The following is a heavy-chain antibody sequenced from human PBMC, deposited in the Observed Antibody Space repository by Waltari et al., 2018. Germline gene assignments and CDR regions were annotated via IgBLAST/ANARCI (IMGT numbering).Heavy chain of an antibody. CDR2: FEPEEGEA. J-gene: IGHJ5*02. Sequence: QVQLVQSGAEVKKPGASVKVSCRVSGYSLTASALHWVRQAPGQGLEWLGGFEPEEGEAVDAQEFQGRVTMTEDTSKDTAYMELSSLTYEDTAVYYCTRDRVGYCSGGTCYSRWFDPWGQGTLVTVSS. D-gene: IGHD2-15*01. CDR1: GYSLTASA. V-gene: IGHV1-24*01. CDR3: TRDRVGYCSGGTCYSRWFDP.